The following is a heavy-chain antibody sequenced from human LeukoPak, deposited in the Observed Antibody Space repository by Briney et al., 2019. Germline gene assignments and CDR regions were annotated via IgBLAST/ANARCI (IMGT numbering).Heavy chain of an antibody. J-gene: IGHJ4*02. D-gene: IGHD3-22*01. CDR1: GYSFTSYW. V-gene: IGHV5-51*01. CDR2: IWPLDSEV. Sequence: GESLKISCKASGYSFTSYWIAWVRQMPGKGLEWMGIIWPLDSEVRYSPSFQGQVTMSVDKSSTTAYLQWNRLKASDTAVYYCARHAKYSSGSYYLDDWGEGILVSVSS. CDR3: ARHAKYSSGSYYLDD.